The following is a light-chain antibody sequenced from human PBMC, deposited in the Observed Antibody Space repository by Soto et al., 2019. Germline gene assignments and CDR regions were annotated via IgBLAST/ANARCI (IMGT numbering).Light chain of an antibody. CDR2: GAS. V-gene: IGKV3-20*01. Sequence: EIVLNQSLCTLSLSPGERATLSCRASQSVASRNLAWYQQKSGQAPRLLIYGASSRAIHTPDRFSGSGSGTDFTLTISGLEPEDFAVYYCQHFGNSLWTFGQGTKVDI. J-gene: IGKJ1*01. CDR1: QSVASRN. CDR3: QHFGNSLWT.